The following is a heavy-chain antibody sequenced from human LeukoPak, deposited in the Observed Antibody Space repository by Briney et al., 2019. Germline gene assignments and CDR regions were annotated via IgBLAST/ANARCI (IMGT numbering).Heavy chain of an antibody. CDR1: GGSFSGYH. CDR3: ARLTSSWYQDWYFDL. Sequence: PSETLSLTCAVYGGSFSGYHWSWIRQSPGKGLEWIGEINHSESTNYNPSLKSRVTMSVDTSKNQFSLKLSSVTAADTAVYYCARLTSSWYQDWYFDLWGRGTLVTVSS. V-gene: IGHV4-34*01. CDR2: INHSEST. D-gene: IGHD6-13*01. J-gene: IGHJ2*01.